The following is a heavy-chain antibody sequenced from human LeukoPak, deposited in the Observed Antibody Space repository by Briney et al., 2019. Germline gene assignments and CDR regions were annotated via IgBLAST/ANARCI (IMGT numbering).Heavy chain of an antibody. D-gene: IGHD3-16*02. CDR3: ARHRYDYFDY. V-gene: IGHV4-59*08. CDR1: GGSITSHP. CDR2: ISSSGST. J-gene: IGHJ4*02. Sequence: PSETLSLTCNVSGGSITSHPWSWIRQPPGKGREWIGYISSSGSTNFHPSFKSRVTISADRSKNQISLRMRSVTAADTAVYYCARHRYDYFDYWGQGTLVTVSS.